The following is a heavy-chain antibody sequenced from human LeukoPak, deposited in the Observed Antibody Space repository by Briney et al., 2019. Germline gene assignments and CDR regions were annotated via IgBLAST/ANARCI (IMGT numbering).Heavy chain of an antibody. CDR2: IRGDGVST. J-gene: IGHJ4*02. CDR3: ARESGKFDY. Sequence: PGGSLRLSCVASGLPIADFAMHWVRQAPGKGLEWVSLIRGDGVSTFYADSVKGRFSISRDNCKNSLSLEMNSLRTEDTAMYYCARESGKFDYWGQGTLVAVSS. V-gene: IGHV3-43*02. CDR1: GLPIADFA.